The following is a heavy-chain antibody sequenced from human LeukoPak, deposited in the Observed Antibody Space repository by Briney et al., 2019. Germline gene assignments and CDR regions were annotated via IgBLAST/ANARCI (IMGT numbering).Heavy chain of an antibody. D-gene: IGHD3-22*01. V-gene: IGHV3-74*01. J-gene: IGHJ4*02. Sequence: GGSLRLSCAASGFIFSNYWMHWVRQAPGKGLVWVSRINSDESSTSYADSVKGRFTISGDNAKNTLYLQMNSLRAEDTAVYYCARAGYYDSSGYYPFDYWGQGTLVTVSS. CDR1: GFIFSNYW. CDR2: INSDESST. CDR3: ARAGYYDSSGYYPFDY.